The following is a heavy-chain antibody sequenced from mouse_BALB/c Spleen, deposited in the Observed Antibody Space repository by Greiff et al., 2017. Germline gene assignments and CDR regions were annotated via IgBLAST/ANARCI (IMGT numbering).Heavy chain of an antibody. Sequence: EVQLQESGPGLVKPSQSLSLTCTVTGYSITSDYAWNWIRQFPGNKLEWMGYISYSGSTSYNPSLKSRISITRDTSKNQFFLQLNSVTTEDTATYYCARYNDYGNYVFDYWGQGTTLTVSS. J-gene: IGHJ2*01. CDR3: ARYNDYGNYVFDY. V-gene: IGHV3-2*02. CDR1: GYSITSDYA. CDR2: ISYSGST. D-gene: IGHD2-1*01.